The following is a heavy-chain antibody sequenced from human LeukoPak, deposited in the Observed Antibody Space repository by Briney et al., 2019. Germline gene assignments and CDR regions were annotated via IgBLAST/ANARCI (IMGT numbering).Heavy chain of an antibody. CDR2: ISSSSSYI. J-gene: IGHJ3*02. CDR1: GFTFSSYS. D-gene: IGHD3-10*01. Sequence: PGGSLRLSCAASGFTFSSYSMNWVRQAPGKGLEWVSSISSSSSYIYYADSVKGRFTISRDNAKNSLYLQMNSLRAEDTAVYYCARDVDYYGSGTSYIDAFDIWGQGTMVIVSS. V-gene: IGHV3-21*01. CDR3: ARDVDYYGSGTSYIDAFDI.